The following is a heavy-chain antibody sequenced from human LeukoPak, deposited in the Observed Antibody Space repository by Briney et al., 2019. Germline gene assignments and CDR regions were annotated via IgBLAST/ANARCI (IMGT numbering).Heavy chain of an antibody. V-gene: IGHV3-74*01. D-gene: IGHD4-23*01. Sequence: PGRSLRLSCTASGFTFGDYAMSWVRQAPGKGLVWVSRISGDGITTNYADSVAGRFTISRDNAKNTLYLQMNSLRAEDTAVYYCARDPYGGDFDYWGQGTLVTVSS. J-gene: IGHJ4*02. CDR3: ARDPYGGDFDY. CDR1: GFTFGDYA. CDR2: ISGDGITT.